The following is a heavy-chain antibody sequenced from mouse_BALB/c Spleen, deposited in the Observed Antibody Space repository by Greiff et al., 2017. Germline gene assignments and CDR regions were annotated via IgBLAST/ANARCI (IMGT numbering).Heavy chain of an antibody. CDR2: ISSGSSTI. CDR1: GFTFSSFG. V-gene: IGHV5-17*02. CDR3: ARKTGGNGVGAMDY. D-gene: IGHD1-1*02. J-gene: IGHJ4*01. Sequence: EVKLVESGGGLVQPGGSRKLSCAASGFTFSSFGMHWVRQAPEKGLEWVAYISSGSSTIYYADTVKGRFTISRDNPKNTLFLQMTRLRSEDTAMYYCARKTGGNGVGAMDYWGQGTSVTVSS.